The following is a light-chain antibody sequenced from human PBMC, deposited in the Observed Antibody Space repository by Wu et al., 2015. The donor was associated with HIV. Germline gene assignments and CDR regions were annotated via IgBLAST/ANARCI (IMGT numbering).Light chain of an antibody. CDR2: STS. CDR1: QSVSSSY. CDR3: QQYGGPXT. V-gene: IGKV3-20*01. Sequence: EIVLTQSPGTLSLSPGERATVSCRASQSVSSSYLAWYQQKPGQAPRLLIYSTSSRAAGIPDRFSGSVSWTDFTLTITRLEPEDSGVYYCQQYGGPXTFGQGTKVEIK. J-gene: IGKJ1*01.